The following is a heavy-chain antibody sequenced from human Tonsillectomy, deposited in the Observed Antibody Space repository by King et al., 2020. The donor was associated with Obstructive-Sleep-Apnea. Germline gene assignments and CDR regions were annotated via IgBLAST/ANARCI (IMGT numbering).Heavy chain of an antibody. CDR2: ISSSSSTI. V-gene: IGHV3-48*04. CDR3: SRDQAIAAAGTGYYFDY. CDR1: GFTFSSNS. Sequence: VQLVESGGGLVQPGGSLRLSCTASGFTFSSNSMNWVRKAPGKGLEWVSYISSSSSTIYYADSVKGRFIISRDNAKNSLYLQMNSLRAEDTAVYYCSRDQAIAAAGTGYYFDYWGQGTLVTVSS. J-gene: IGHJ4*02. D-gene: IGHD6-13*01.